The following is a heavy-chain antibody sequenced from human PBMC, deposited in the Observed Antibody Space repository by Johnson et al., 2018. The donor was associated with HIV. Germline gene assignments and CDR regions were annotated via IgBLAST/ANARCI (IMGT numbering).Heavy chain of an antibody. D-gene: IGHD6-13*01. Sequence: DVQVVESGGGLVQPGGSLRLSCAASGFTFTTEAMSWVRQAPGKGLEWVSSIDSSGNKTFYSDSVKGRFTISRDNSKNKLYLQLNSLRVEDTAVYFCAKAAGSAAAQGDVFDIWGQGTVVIVSS. CDR3: AKAAGSAAAQGDVFDI. J-gene: IGHJ3*02. CDR2: IDSSGNKT. V-gene: IGHV3-23*04. CDR1: GFTFTTEA.